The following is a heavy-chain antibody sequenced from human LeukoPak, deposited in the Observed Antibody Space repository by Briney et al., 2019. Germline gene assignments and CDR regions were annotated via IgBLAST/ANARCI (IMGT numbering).Heavy chain of an antibody. D-gene: IGHD3-3*01. V-gene: IGHV4-38-2*02. CDR1: GYSISSGYY. CDR2: IYHSGST. Sequence: SETLSLTCTVSGYSISSGYYWGWIRQPPGKGLEWIGSIYHSGSTYYNPSLKSRVTISVDMSKNQFSLKLNSVTAADTAVYYCARALFWSGYYYFDYWGQGTLVTVSS. CDR3: ARALFWSGYYYFDY. J-gene: IGHJ4*02.